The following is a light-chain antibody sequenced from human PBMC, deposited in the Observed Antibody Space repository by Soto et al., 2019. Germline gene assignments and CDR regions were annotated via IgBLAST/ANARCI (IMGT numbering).Light chain of an antibody. CDR3: QQYNNWPGT. J-gene: IGKJ1*01. Sequence: EIVMTQSPATLSVSPGERATLSCRASQSVSSNLAWYQQKPGQAPRLLIYGASTRATGIPARFSGSGSGTEFTLTISSLQSEDFAVYYCQQYNNWPGTSGQGTKV. CDR2: GAS. CDR1: QSVSSN. V-gene: IGKV3-15*01.